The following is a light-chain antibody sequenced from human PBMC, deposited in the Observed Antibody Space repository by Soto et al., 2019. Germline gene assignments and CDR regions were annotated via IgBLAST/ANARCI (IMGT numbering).Light chain of an antibody. J-gene: IGKJ1*01. CDR3: QQYNGISWT. CDR1: QSIGNW. V-gene: IGKV1-5*01. Sequence: DIQMTQSPSTLSASLGDRVTITCRASQSIGNWLAWYQQKPGKAPKLLIHDACTLQDGVPSRFSGSGSGTEFTLSISGLQSDDFGSYYCQQYNGISWTFGQGTEVEIK. CDR2: DAC.